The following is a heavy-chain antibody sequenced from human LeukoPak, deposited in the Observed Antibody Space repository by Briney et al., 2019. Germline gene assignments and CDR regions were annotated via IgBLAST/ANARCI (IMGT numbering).Heavy chain of an antibody. CDR3: ARGDGFMIYYYYGMDV. D-gene: IGHD5-24*01. Sequence: GASVKVSCKASGYTFTGYYMHWVRQAPGQGLEWMGWINPNSGGTNYAQKFQGRVTMTRDTSTSTVYMELSSLRSEDTAVYYCARGDGFMIYYYYGMDVWGQGTTVTVSS. CDR2: INPNSGGT. J-gene: IGHJ6*02. CDR1: GYTFTGYY. V-gene: IGHV1-2*02.